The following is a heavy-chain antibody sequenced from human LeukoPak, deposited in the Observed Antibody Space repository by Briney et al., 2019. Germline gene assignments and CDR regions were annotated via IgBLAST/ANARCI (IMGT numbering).Heavy chain of an antibody. CDR3: ARTSGWPENWFDP. D-gene: IGHD6-19*01. Sequence: SETLSLTCTVSGYSISSGYYWGWIRQPAGKGLDWIGRIHSSGSTNYNPSLKSRVTMSVDTSKNQFSLKLNSVTAADTAVYYCARTSGWPENWFDPWGQGTLVIVSS. CDR2: IHSSGST. CDR1: GYSISSGYY. J-gene: IGHJ5*02. V-gene: IGHV4-4*07.